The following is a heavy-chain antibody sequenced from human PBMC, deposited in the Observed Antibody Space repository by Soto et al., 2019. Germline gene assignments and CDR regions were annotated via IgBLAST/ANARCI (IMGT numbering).Heavy chain of an antibody. CDR3: ARTTSWYGDDP. CDR1: GGSISSGGYY. D-gene: IGHD6-13*01. CDR2: IYYSGST. Sequence: SETLSLTCTVSGGSISSGGYYWSWIRQHPGKGLEWIGYIYYSGSTYYNPSLKSRVTISVDTSKNQFSLKLSSVTAADTAVYYCARTTSWYGDDPWGQGTLVTVSS. V-gene: IGHV4-31*03. J-gene: IGHJ5*02.